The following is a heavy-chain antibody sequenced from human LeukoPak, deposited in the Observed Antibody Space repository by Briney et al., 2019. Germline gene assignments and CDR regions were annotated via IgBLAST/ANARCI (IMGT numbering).Heavy chain of an antibody. V-gene: IGHV3-21*01. J-gene: IGHJ2*01. CDR2: ISSSSSYI. CDR1: GFTFSSYS. D-gene: IGHD6-13*01. Sequence: PGGSLRLSCAASGFTFSSYSMNWVRQAPGKGLEWVSSISSSSSYIYYADSVKGRFTISRDNAKNSLYLQMNSLRAEDTAVYYCARVSSKGARGYFDLWGRGTLVTVSS. CDR3: ARVSSKGARGYFDL.